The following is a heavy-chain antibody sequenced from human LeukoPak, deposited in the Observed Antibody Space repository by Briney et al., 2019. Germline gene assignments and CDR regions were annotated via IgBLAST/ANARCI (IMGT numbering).Heavy chain of an antibody. CDR2: IDPNSGGT. J-gene: IGHJ4*02. CDR3: SRAAGGYSMDF. CDR1: GYSLTGYY. D-gene: IGHD2-21*01. Sequence: ASVKVSCKASGYSLTGYYMHWVRQAPGQGLEWMGWIDPNSGGTNYAQKFKGRVTMTRDTSISTAYMEVSGLRSDDTAVYYCSRAAGGYSMDFWGQGALVTVSS. V-gene: IGHV1-2*02.